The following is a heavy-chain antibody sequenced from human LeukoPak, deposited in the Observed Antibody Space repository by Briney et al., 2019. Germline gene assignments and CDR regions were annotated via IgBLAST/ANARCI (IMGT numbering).Heavy chain of an antibody. CDR1: GYSISSGYY. V-gene: IGHV4-38-2*01. CDR3: ARSYSSSSHYYYYYMDV. J-gene: IGHJ6*03. CDR2: IYYSGST. Sequence: SETLSLTCAVSGYSISSGYYWGWIRQPPGKGLEWIGSIYYSGSTYYNPSLKSRVTISVDTSKNQFSLKLSSVTAADTAVYYCARSYSSSSHYYYYYMDVWGKGTTVTVSS. D-gene: IGHD6-6*01.